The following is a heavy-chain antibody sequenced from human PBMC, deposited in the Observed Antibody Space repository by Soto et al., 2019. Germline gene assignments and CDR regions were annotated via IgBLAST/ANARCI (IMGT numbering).Heavy chain of an antibody. D-gene: IGHD3-22*01. CDR3: ARDYDSSGDY. Sequence: QLQLQESGPGLVKPSETLSLTCTVSGSSISTSSYFWGWIRQPPGKGLEWIGSIYYSGSTYYNPSLKSRVTISVDTSKNQFSLKLSSVTAADTAVYYCARDYDSSGDYWGQGTLVTVSS. V-gene: IGHV4-39*01. CDR2: IYYSGST. J-gene: IGHJ4*02. CDR1: GSSISTSSYF.